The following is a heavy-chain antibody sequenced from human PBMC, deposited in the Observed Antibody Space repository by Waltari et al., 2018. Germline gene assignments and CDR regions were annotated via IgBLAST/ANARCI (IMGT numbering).Heavy chain of an antibody. J-gene: IGHJ4*02. D-gene: IGHD2-15*01. CDR1: GGSISSSSYY. Sequence: QLQLQESGPGLVKPSETLSLTCTVSGGSISSSSYYWGWIRQPPGKGLEWIGSIYYSGSTYYNPSLKSRVTISVDTSKNQFSLKLSSVTAADTAVYYCAREVVVAATTGKLDYWGQGTLVTVSS. CDR3: AREVVVAATTGKLDY. CDR2: IYYSGST. V-gene: IGHV4-39*07.